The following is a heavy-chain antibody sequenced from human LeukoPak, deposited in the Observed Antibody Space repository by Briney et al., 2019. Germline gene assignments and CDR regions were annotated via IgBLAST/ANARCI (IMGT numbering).Heavy chain of an antibody. J-gene: IGHJ4*02. Sequence: SETLSLTCTVSGGSIIGSSHYSGWIRQPPGKGLEWIGSLYYSGSTYYNPSLTSRVTISGDTSKSQSPLKLTSVTAADTAMYCGARQYYESTGYYYFDQWRQETLVTLPS. CDR3: ARQYYESTGYYYFDQ. CDR1: GGSIIGSSHY. CDR2: LYYSGST. D-gene: IGHD3-22*01. V-gene: IGHV4-39*01.